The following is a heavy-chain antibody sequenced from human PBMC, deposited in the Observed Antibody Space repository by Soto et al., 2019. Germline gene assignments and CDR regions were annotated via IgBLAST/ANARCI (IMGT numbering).Heavy chain of an antibody. V-gene: IGHV3-23*01. Sequence: EVQLLESGGGLVQPGGSLRLSCAASGFTFSSYAMSWVRQAPGKGLEWVSAISGSGGSTYYADSVKGRFTISRDNSKNTLYLHMNSLRAEDTAVYYWSKVPLGGHDAFDIWGQGTMVTVSS. CDR3: SKVPLGGHDAFDI. CDR2: ISGSGGST. J-gene: IGHJ3*02. D-gene: IGHD3-16*01. CDR1: GFTFSSYA.